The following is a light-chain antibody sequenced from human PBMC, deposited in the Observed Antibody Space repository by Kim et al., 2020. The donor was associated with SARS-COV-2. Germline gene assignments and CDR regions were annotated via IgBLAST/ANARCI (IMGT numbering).Light chain of an antibody. V-gene: IGLV1-47*01. J-gene: IGLJ3*02. CDR1: SSNIGINY. CDR2: RNN. CDR3: AAWDDSLSGRV. Sequence: GPRVTISCSGRSSNIGINYVYWYQQRPGTAPKLLIYRNNQRPSGVPDRFSGSKSGTSASLAISGLRSEDEADYYCAAWDDSLSGRVFGGGTQLTVL.